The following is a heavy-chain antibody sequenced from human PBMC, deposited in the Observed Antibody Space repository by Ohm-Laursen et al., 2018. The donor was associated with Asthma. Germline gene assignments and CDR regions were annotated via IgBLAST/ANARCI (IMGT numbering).Heavy chain of an antibody. CDR2: INPSGGST. D-gene: IGHD6-19*01. CDR1: GYTFTSYY. Sequence: ASVKVSCKASGYTFTSYYMHWVRQAPGRGLEWMGIINPSGGSTSYAQKFQGRVTMTRNTSISTAYMEPSSLRSEDTAVYYCATDLPHLSYTTSGAMDVWGQGTTVTVSS. J-gene: IGHJ6*02. CDR3: ATDLPHLSYTTSGAMDV. V-gene: IGHV1-46*01.